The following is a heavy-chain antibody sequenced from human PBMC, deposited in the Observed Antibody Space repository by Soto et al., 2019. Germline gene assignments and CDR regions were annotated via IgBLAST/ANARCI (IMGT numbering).Heavy chain of an antibody. CDR1: GGSISSGDYY. V-gene: IGHV4-30-4*01. D-gene: IGHD6-19*01. CDR2: IYYSGST. Sequence: SETLSLTCTVSGGSISSGDYYWSWIRQPPGKGLEWIGYIYYSGSTYYNPSLKSRVTISVDTSKNQFSLKLSSVTAADTAVYYCARVEKQGLVHFDYWGQGTLVTVSS. J-gene: IGHJ4*02. CDR3: ARVEKQGLVHFDY.